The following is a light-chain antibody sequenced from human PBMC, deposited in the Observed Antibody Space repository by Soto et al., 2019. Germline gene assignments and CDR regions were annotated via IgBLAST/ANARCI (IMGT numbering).Light chain of an antibody. V-gene: IGKV3-15*01. Sequence: EIVMTQSPATLSVSPGERATLCCRASQTVSSNLAWYQQKPGQAPRLLIYRASTRATGVPARFSGSGSGTEFTLTISSLQSEDSAVFYCQQYNYWPRTFGQGTKVDI. J-gene: IGKJ1*01. CDR1: QTVSSN. CDR2: RAS. CDR3: QQYNYWPRT.